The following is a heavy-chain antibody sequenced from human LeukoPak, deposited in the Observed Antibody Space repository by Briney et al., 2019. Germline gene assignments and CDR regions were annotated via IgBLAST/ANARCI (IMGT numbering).Heavy chain of an antibody. J-gene: IGHJ4*02. V-gene: IGHV3-48*01. CDR3: ARDLTEVVPAAIDDY. CDR1: GFTFSSYS. CDR2: ISSSSTI. D-gene: IGHD2-2*02. Sequence: GGSLRLSCAASGFTFSSYSMNWVRQAPGKGLEWVSYISSSSTIYYADSVKGRFTISRDNAKNSLYLQMNSLRAEDTAVYYCARDLTEVVPAAIDDYWGQGTLVTVSS.